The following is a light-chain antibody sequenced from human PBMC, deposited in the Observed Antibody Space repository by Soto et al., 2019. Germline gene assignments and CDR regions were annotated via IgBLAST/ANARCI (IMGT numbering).Light chain of an antibody. CDR2: DAS. CDR1: QSVGSK. CDR3: QQRSNGPLFT. Sequence: EIVLTQSPATLSLSPGERATLSWRASQSVGSKLAWYQQKPGQAPRLLIYDASNRATGIPARFSGGGSGTDFTLTISSLEPEDLAVYYCQQRSNGPLFTFGPGTKVDIK. J-gene: IGKJ3*01. V-gene: IGKV3-11*01.